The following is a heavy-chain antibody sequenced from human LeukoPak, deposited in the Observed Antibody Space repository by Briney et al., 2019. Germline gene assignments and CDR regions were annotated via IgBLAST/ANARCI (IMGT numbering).Heavy chain of an antibody. CDR2: ISSSSSYI. CDR3: ASNSYDSSGYYYS. J-gene: IGHJ4*02. D-gene: IGHD3-22*01. V-gene: IGHV3-21*01. Sequence: GGSLRLSCAASGFTFSSYSMNWVRQAPGKGLEWVSSISSSSSYIYYADSVKGRFTISRDNAKNSLYLQVNSLRAEDTAVYYCASNSYDSSGYYYSWGQGTLVTVSS. CDR1: GFTFSSYS.